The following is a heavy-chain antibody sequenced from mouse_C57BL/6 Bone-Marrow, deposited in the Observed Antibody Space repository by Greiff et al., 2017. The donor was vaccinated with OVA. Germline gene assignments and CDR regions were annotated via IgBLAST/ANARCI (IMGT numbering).Heavy chain of an antibody. CDR3: ARGGYEDWFAC. CDR2: ISSGGSYT. J-gene: IGHJ3*01. V-gene: IGHV5-6*01. Sequence: EVMLVESGGDLVKPGGSLKLSCAASGFTFSSYGMSWVRQTPDKRLEWVATISSGGSYTYYPDSVKGRFTISRDNAKNTLYLQMSSLKSEDTAMYYCARGGYEDWFACWGQGTLVTVSA. D-gene: IGHD3-1*01. CDR1: GFTFSSYG.